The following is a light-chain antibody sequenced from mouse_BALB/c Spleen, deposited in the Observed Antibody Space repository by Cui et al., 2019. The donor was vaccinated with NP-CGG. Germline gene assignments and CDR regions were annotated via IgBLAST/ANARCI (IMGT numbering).Light chain of an antibody. CDR2: GTN. V-gene: IGLV1*01. CDR3: ALWYSNHWV. CDR1: TGAVTTSNY. J-gene: IGLJ1*01. Sequence: QAVVTQESALTTSPGETVTLTCRSSTGAVTTSNYANWVQEKPDHLFTGLIGGTNNRVPGVPARLSGSLIGDKAALTITGAQTEDEAIYFCALWYSNHWVFGGGTQLTVL.